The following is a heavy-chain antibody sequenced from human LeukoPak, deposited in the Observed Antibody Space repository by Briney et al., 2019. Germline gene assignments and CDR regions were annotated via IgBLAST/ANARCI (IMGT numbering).Heavy chain of an antibody. CDR3: ARGVVAAAGTDYYFDY. CDR1: GFTVSSNY. D-gene: IGHD6-13*01. CDR2: IYSGGST. V-gene: IGHV3-66*01. Sequence: PGGSLRLSCAASGFTVSSNYMSWVRQAPGKGLEWVSVIYSGGSTYYADSVKGRFTISRDNSKNTLYLQMNSLRAEDTAVYYCARGVVAAAGTDYYFDYRGQGTLVTVSS. J-gene: IGHJ4*02.